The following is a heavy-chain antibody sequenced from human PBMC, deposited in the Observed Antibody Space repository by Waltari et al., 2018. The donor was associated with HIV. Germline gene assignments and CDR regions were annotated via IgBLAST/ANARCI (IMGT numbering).Heavy chain of an antibody. J-gene: IGHJ5*02. CDR1: GYIFAAYH. D-gene: IGHD1-26*01. V-gene: IGHV1-2*02. CDR3: ARGESPTWANLDL. Sequence: QVQLVQSGAEVRNPGASVTVSCHTAGYIFAAYHIHWVRQAPANGLEWLGWINPATGDTDYAQKFHGGVSVTGDTSTGRVHLTLNKLRSDDTAIYYCARGESPTWANLDLWGQGTLVSVSS. CDR2: INPATGDT.